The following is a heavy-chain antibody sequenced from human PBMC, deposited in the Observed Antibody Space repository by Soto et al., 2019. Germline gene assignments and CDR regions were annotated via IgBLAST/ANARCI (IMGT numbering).Heavy chain of an antibody. D-gene: IGHD3-10*01. CDR1: GYSFTGNS. V-gene: IGHV1-2*04. J-gene: IGHJ4*02. CDR3: VSQRGGVVY. Sequence: QVHLVQPGAEVKKPGASVRVSCKASGYSFTGNSMHWVRQAPGQGLEWLGWINPNNGGTNYAQKFQGWVTMTRDTSVSKAYMDRNRLKSDDTAVYYCVSQRGGVVYWGQGTLVTVSS. CDR2: INPNNGGT.